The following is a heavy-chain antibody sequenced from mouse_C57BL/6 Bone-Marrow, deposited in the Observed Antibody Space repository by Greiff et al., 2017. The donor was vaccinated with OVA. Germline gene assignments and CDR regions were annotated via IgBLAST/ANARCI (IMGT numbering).Heavy chain of an antibody. CDR3: VTPYGYYVWFAY. J-gene: IGHJ3*01. CDR2: IRSKSSNYAT. V-gene: IGHV10-3*01. CDR1: GFTFNTYA. Sequence: EVQRVESGGGLVQPKGSLKLSCAASGFTFNTYAMHWVRQAPGKGLEWVARIRSKSSNYATYSADSVKDRFTISRDDSQSMLYLQMNNLKTEDTAMYYCVTPYGYYVWFAYWGQGTLVTVSA. D-gene: IGHD2-3*01.